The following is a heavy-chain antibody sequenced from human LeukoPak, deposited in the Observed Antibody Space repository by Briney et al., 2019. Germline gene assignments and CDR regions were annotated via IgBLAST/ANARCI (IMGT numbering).Heavy chain of an antibody. D-gene: IGHD2-21*02. J-gene: IGHJ6*02. V-gene: IGHV1-69*10. CDR1: GGTFTIPA. Sequence: SGKVSSKASGGTFTIPAINWGRQAPGQGLEWMGRIIPMVAIPKYAQKFQDRVTMTADKSTSTVYMELVSLRSDDTAVYYCAAPNVAVTANHYYYGMDVWGQGTTVTVSS. CDR3: AAPNVAVTANHYYYGMDV. CDR2: IIPMVAIP.